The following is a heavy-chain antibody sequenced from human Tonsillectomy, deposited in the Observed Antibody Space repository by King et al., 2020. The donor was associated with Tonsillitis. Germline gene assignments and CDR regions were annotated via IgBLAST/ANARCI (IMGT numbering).Heavy chain of an antibody. CDR1: GFRFRNFA. D-gene: IGHD3-3*01. Sequence: VQLVESGGGLGQPGGSLRLSCTASGFRFRNFAMNWVRQVPGKGLEWVSTISGSGGTTHSADFVKGRFTVSRDDAKNTLYLQMNSLRSEDTAVYYCAKVITEWGGAVDMWGPGTVVAVSS. CDR2: ISGSGGTT. CDR3: AKVITEWGGAVDM. J-gene: IGHJ3*02. V-gene: IGHV3-23*04.